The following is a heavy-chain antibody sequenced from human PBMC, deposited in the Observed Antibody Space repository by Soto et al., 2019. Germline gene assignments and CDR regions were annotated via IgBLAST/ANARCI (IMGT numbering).Heavy chain of an antibody. J-gene: IGHJ4*02. CDR2: ISSNGGST. V-gene: IGHV3-64*01. CDR1: GFTFSSYA. CDR3: ARGPGYYFDY. Sequence: EVQLVESGGGLVQPGGSLRLSCAASGFTFSSYAMHWVRQAPGKGLEYVSAISSNGGSTYYANSVKGRFTISRDNSKNTLYLQMGSLRAADMAVYYCARGPGYYFDYRGQGTLVTVSS.